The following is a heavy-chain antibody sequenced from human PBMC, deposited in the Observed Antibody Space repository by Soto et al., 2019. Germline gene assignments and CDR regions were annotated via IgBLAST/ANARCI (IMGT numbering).Heavy chain of an antibody. V-gene: IGHV3-11*01. CDR1: GFTFSDYY. Sequence: GGSLSISCAASGFTFSDYYMSWIRQAPGKGLEWVSSISGSGSTTYYADSVRGRFTISRDNSKKSLYLQMDSLRADDTAVFYCAKGKANTVFGVDTLFDYWGQGTLVTVSS. J-gene: IGHJ4*02. CDR2: ISGSGSTT. D-gene: IGHD3-3*01. CDR3: AKGKANTVFGVDTLFDY.